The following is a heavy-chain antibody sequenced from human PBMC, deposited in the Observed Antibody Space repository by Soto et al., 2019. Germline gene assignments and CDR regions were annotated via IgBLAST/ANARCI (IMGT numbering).Heavy chain of an antibody. CDR3: AKLGFVLMELYYFHQ. D-gene: IGHD2-8*01. J-gene: IGHJ4*01. CDR1: GFTFSSYA. CDR2: ISGNSGKT. V-gene: IGHV3-23*01. Sequence: PGGSLRLSCTASGFTFSSYAMGWVRQAPGKELEWVSTISGNSGKTNYAESVKGRLSISRDNSKNTVHLQLDSLRAEDTAVYFCAKLGFVLMELYYFHQWGHGTLVTVSS.